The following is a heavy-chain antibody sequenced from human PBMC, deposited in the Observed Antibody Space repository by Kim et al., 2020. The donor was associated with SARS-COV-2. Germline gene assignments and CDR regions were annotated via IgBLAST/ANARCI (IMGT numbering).Heavy chain of an antibody. CDR2: SMTI. V-gene: IGHV3-48*01. J-gene: IGHJ3*02. D-gene: IGHD1-26*01. Sequence: SMTIYYADSVKGQFPISRDNAKNSLYLQMNSLRAEDTAVYYCAKLIDAFDIWGQGTMVTVSS. CDR3: AKLIDAFDI.